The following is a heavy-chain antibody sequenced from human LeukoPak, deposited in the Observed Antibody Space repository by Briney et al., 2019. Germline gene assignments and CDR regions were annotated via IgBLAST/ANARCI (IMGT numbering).Heavy chain of an antibody. CDR2: IYYSGST. J-gene: IGHJ6*02. V-gene: IGHV4-30-4*01. CDR3: ARGLPATTVTSANYYGMDV. CDR1: GGSISSGDYY. D-gene: IGHD4-17*01. Sequence: PSETLSLTCTVSGGSISSGDYYWSWIRQPPGKGLEWIGYIYYSGSTYYNPSLKSRVTISVDTSKNQFSLKLTSVTAADTAVYYCARGLPATTVTSANYYGMDVWGQGTTVTVSS.